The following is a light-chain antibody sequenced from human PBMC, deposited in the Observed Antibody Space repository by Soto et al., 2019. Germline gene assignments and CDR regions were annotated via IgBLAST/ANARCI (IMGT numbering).Light chain of an antibody. CDR2: AAS. CDR1: QSVSIY. V-gene: IGKV3-15*01. CDR3: QQYNELPPFT. Sequence: EIVLRQSPATLSLYTGERATLSCRASQSVSIYLAWYQQKPGQAPRLLIYAASTRATGIPDRFSGSVSGTEFTLTISSLQSEDFAVYYCQQYNELPPFTFGQGTRLEI. J-gene: IGKJ5*01.